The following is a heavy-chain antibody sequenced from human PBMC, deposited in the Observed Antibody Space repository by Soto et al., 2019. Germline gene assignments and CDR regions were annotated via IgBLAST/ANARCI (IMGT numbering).Heavy chain of an antibody. Sequence: PSETLSLTCAVYGGSFSGYYWSWIRQPPGKGLEWIGEINHSGSTNYNPSLKSRVTISVDTSKNQFSLKLSSVTAADTAVYYCARSRARRGIAAAGSKSWFDPWGQGTLVTVSS. J-gene: IGHJ5*02. CDR1: GGSFSGYY. D-gene: IGHD6-13*01. CDR2: INHSGST. V-gene: IGHV4-34*01. CDR3: ARSRARRGIAAAGSKSWFDP.